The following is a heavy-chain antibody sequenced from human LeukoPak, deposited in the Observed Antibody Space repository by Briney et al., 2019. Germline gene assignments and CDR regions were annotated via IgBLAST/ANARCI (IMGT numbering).Heavy chain of an antibody. CDR1: GHTFTGYY. D-gene: IGHD3-9*01. CDR3: ARGGIYYDILTGPSPPYYYYYYMDV. J-gene: IGHJ6*03. Sequence: ASVKVSCKASGHTFTGYYMHWVRQAPGQGLEWMGWINANSGDTNYAQKFQGRVTITADESTSTAYMELSSLRSEDTAVYYCARGGIYYDILTGPSPPYYYYYYMDVWGKGTTVTISS. CDR2: INANSGDT. V-gene: IGHV1-2*02.